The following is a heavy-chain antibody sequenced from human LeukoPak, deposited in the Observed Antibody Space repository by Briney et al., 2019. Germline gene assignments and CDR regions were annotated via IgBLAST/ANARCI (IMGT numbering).Heavy chain of an antibody. J-gene: IGHJ4*02. CDR2: FDPEDGET. V-gene: IGHV1-24*01. Sequence: GASVKVSCKVSGYTLTELSMHWVRQAPGKGLEWMGGFDPEDGETIYAQKFQGRVTMTEDTPTDTAYMELSSLRSEDTAVYYCATVRYSGFSYYFDYWGQGTLVTVSS. D-gene: IGHD5-12*01. CDR1: GYTLTELS. CDR3: ATVRYSGFSYYFDY.